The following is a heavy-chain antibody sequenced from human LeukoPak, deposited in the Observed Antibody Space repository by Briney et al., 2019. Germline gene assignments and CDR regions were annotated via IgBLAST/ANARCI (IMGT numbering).Heavy chain of an antibody. D-gene: IGHD7-27*01. V-gene: IGHV4-4*07. CDR1: GVSISSYY. CDR2: IYTSGST. CDR3: ARANWGTIDH. Sequence: SETLSLTCTVSGVSISSYYWSWIGQPAGKGLEWIGRIYTSGSTNYNPSLKSRVTMSIDTSNHQSSLTLSSVTAAHTAVYYCARANWGTIDHWGQGTLVTVSS. J-gene: IGHJ4*02.